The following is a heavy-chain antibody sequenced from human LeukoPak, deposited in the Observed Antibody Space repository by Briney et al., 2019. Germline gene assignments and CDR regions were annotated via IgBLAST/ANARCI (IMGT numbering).Heavy chain of an antibody. CDR2: INEDGSVK. CDR3: ARDLGASQHLSWFGP. J-gene: IGHJ5*02. V-gene: IGHV3-7*05. CDR1: GFTFSNYC. D-gene: IGHD1-26*01. Sequence: GESLRLSCAASGFTFSNYCMSWVRQAPGKGLEWVGNINEDGSVKYYVDSVKGRFTISRDNAKSSLYLQMNSLRAEDTAVYYCARDLGASQHLSWFGPWGQGTLVTVSS.